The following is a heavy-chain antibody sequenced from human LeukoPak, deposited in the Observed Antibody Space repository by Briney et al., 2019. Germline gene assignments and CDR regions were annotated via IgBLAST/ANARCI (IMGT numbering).Heavy chain of an antibody. Sequence: GGSLRLSCAASGFTFSSYGMHWVRQAPGKGLEWVAVIWYDGSNKYYADSMKGRFTISRDNSKNTLYLQMNSLRAEDTAVYYCARVGARGYGSGSYFNYYYYGMDVWGKGTTVTVS. CDR1: GFTFSSYG. CDR3: ARVGARGYGSGSYFNYYYYGMDV. V-gene: IGHV3-33*01. CDR2: IWYDGSNK. J-gene: IGHJ6*04. D-gene: IGHD3-10*01.